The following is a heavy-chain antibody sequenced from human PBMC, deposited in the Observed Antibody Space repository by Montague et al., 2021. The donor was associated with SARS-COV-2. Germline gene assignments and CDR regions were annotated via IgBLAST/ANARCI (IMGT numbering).Heavy chain of an antibody. Sequence: SETLSLTCAVYGGSFSGYYWSWIRQPPGKGLEWIGEINHSGSTNYNPSLKSRVTISVDTSKNQLSLKLSSVTAADTAVYYCARVRYYGSGTSLGMDVWGQGTTVTASS. CDR2: INHSGST. D-gene: IGHD3-10*01. CDR3: ARVRYYGSGTSLGMDV. CDR1: GGSFSGYY. J-gene: IGHJ6*02. V-gene: IGHV4-34*01.